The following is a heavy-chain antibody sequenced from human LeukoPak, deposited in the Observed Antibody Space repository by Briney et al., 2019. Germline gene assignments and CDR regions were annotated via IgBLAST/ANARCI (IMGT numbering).Heavy chain of an antibody. Sequence: GGSLRLSCAASGFTFSSYAMSWVRQAPGKGLEWVPAISGSGGSTYYADSVKGRFTISRDNSKNTLYLQMNSLRAEDTAVYYCAKGLYSSGWYYFDYWGQGTLVTVSS. CDR2: ISGSGGST. D-gene: IGHD6-19*01. CDR1: GFTFSSYA. CDR3: AKGLYSSGWYYFDY. J-gene: IGHJ4*02. V-gene: IGHV3-23*01.